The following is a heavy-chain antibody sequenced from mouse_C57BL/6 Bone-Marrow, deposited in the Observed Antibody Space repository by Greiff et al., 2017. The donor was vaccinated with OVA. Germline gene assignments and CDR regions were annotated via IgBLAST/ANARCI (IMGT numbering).Heavy chain of an antibody. J-gene: IGHJ2*01. Sequence: EVQLQQSGPELVKPGASVKISCKASGYTFTDYYMNWVKQSHGKSLEWIGDINPNNGGTSYNQKFKGKATLTVDKSSSTAYMELRSLTSEDSAVYYCARSGDAFGYWGQGTTLTVSS. CDR3: ARSGDAFGY. CDR2: INPNNGGT. CDR1: GYTFTDYY. V-gene: IGHV1-26*01. D-gene: IGHD1-3*01.